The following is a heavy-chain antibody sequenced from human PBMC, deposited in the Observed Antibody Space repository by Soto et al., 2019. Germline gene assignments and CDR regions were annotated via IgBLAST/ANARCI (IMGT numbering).Heavy chain of an antibody. J-gene: IGHJ5*02. Sequence: GXSVKVSCQASVYSFTSYAMHWVRQAPGQSLEWMGWINAGNGNTKYSQKFQGRVTITRDTSASTAYTELSSLRSEDTAVYYCARCRLYYDILTGHGGWFDHWGQGTLVTVSS. CDR1: VYSFTSYA. CDR2: INAGNGNT. V-gene: IGHV1-3*01. CDR3: ARCRLYYDILTGHGGWFDH. D-gene: IGHD3-9*01.